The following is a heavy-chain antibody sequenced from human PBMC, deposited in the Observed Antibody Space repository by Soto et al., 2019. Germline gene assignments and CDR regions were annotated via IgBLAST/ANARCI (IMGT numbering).Heavy chain of an antibody. CDR1: GASFTGYY. D-gene: IGHD2-15*01. J-gene: IGHJ2*01. CDR3: ARYGGTSIWYFDI. CDR2: VSHSGIT. V-gene: IGHV4-34*01. Sequence: QVQLQQWGAGLLKPSETLSLTCAVYGASFTGYYWTWLRQPPGKGLEWIGEVSHSGITKYNPSLKSRVTILLDTSNNHFSLDLTSVTAADTAVYYCARYGGTSIWYFDIWGRGTLVSVSS.